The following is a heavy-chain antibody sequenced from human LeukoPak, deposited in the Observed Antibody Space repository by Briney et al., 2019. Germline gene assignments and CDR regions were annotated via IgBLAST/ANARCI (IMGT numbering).Heavy chain of an antibody. J-gene: IGHJ3*02. V-gene: IGHV1-24*01. CDR2: FDPEDGET. CDR1: GYTLTELS. CDR3: ATYYTAQSWDAFDI. Sequence: ASVKVSCKVSGYTLTELSMHWVRQAPGKGLEWMGGFDPEDGETIYAQKFQGRVTMTEDTSTDTAYMELSSLRSEDTAVYYCATYYTAQSWDAFDIWGQGTMVTVSS. D-gene: IGHD5-18*01.